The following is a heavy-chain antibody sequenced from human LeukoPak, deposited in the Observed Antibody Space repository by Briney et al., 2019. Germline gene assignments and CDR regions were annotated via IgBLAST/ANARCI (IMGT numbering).Heavy chain of an antibody. CDR2: IKQDGSEK. V-gene: IGHV3-7*01. CDR3: VREVGDYYDSSAQYYFDY. Sequence: GGSLRLSCAASGFTFSSYWMSWVRQAPGKGLEWVANIKQDGSEKYYVDSVKGRFTISRDNAKNSLYLQMNSLRAEDTAVYYCVREVGDYYDSSAQYYFDYWGQGTLVTVSS. CDR1: GFTFSSYW. D-gene: IGHD3-22*01. J-gene: IGHJ4*02.